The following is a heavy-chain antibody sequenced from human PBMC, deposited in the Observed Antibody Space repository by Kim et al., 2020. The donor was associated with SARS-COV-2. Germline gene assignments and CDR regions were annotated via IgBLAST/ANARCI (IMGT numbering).Heavy chain of an antibody. Sequence: YYNPSLKSRVTISVDTSKNQFSLKLSSVTAADTAVYYCARDIVGATPPRYWGQGTLVTVSS. CDR3: ARDIVGATPPRY. J-gene: IGHJ4*02. D-gene: IGHD1-26*01. V-gene: IGHV4-31*02.